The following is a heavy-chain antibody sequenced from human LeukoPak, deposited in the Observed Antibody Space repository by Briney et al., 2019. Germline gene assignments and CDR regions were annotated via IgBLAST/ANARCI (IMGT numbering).Heavy chain of an antibody. CDR3: ANDIVVVPAAIPGFDY. CDR2: ISGSGGST. Sequence: GGSLRLSCAASGFTFSSYAMSWVRQAPGKGLEWVSAISGSGGSTYYADSVKGRFTISRDNSKSTLYLQMNSLRAEDTAVYYCANDIVVVPAAIPGFDYWGQGTLVTVSS. CDR1: GFTFSSYA. J-gene: IGHJ4*02. D-gene: IGHD2-2*02. V-gene: IGHV3-23*01.